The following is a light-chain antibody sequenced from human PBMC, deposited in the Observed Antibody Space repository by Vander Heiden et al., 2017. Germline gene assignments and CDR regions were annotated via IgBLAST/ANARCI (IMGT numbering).Light chain of an antibody. CDR2: GNS. Sequence: QSVLPQPPSVSGAPGQRVTISCTGSSSNIGAGDEVHWYQQLPGTAPKLLMYGNSNRPSGVPDRFSGSKSGTSAALAITGLQAEDEADYYCQSYDSRLSGVVFGGGTKLTVL. J-gene: IGLJ2*01. CDR1: SSNIGAGDE. CDR3: QSYDSRLSGVV. V-gene: IGLV1-40*01.